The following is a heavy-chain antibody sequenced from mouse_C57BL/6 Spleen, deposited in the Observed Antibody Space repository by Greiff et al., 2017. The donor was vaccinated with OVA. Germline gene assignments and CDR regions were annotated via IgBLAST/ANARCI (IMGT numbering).Heavy chain of an antibody. D-gene: IGHD1-1*01. Sequence: EVQLQQSGPELVKPGASVKMSCKASGYTFTDYNMHWVKQSHGKSLEWIGYINPNNGGTSYNQKFKGKATLTVNKSSSTAYMELRSLTSEDSAVYYCAKGIYYYGSSLYYYAMDYWGQGTSVTVSS. J-gene: IGHJ4*01. CDR3: AKGIYYYGSSLYYYAMDY. CDR1: GYTFTDYN. CDR2: INPNNGGT. V-gene: IGHV1-22*01.